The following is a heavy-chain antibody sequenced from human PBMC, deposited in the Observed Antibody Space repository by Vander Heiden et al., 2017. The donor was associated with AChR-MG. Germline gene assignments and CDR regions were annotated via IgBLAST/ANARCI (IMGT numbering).Heavy chain of an antibody. V-gene: IGHV3-23*01. J-gene: IGHJ4*02. Sequence: EVQLLESGGGLVQPGGSLRLSCAASGFTFSSYAMLWVRQAPGKGLEWVSAISGSGGSTYYADSVKGRFTISRDNSKNTLYLQMNSLRAEDTAVYYCAKGSGYGYGGGEYFDYWGQGTLVTVSS. CDR2: ISGSGGST. CDR1: GFTFSSYA. CDR3: AKGSGYGYGGGEYFDY. D-gene: IGHD5-18*01.